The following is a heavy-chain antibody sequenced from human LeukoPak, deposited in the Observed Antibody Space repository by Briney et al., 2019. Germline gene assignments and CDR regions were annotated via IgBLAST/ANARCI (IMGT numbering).Heavy chain of an antibody. CDR3: AKANYYDSSGYYENLDY. V-gene: IGHV3-30*18. CDR1: GFTFSSYG. CDR2: ISYDGSNK. J-gene: IGHJ4*02. D-gene: IGHD3-22*01. Sequence: PGRSLRLSCAASGFTFSSYGMHWVRQAPGKGLEWVAVISYDGSNKYYADSVKGRFTISRDNSKNTLYLQMNSLRAEDTAVYYCAKANYYDSSGYYENLDYWGQGTLVTVSS.